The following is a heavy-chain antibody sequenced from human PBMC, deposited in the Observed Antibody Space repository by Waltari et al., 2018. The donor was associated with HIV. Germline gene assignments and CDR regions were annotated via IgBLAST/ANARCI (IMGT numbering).Heavy chain of an antibody. CDR1: GFTISSYW. CDR3: ARGGLSSTSKPDFDY. D-gene: IGHD2-2*01. J-gene: IGHJ4*02. CDR2: INSDGSIT. V-gene: IGHV3-74*01. Sequence: EVQLVESGGGLVQPGGSLRLSCAASGFTISSYWMHWVRQAPGKGLVWVSRINSDGSITTYADSVKDRITISRDNTKNTLYLQINSLRAEDTAVYYCARGGLSSTSKPDFDYWGQGTLVTVSS.